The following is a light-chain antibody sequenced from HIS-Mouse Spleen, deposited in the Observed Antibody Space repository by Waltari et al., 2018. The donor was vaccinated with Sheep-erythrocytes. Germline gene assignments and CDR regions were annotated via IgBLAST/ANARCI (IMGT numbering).Light chain of an antibody. CDR1: KQGDKY. Sequence: SYELTQPPSVSVSPGQTASITCSGDKQGDKYACWYTQKPVQSPVLVIYQDSKRPAGVPERFSGSNSGNTATLTISWTQAMDEADYYCQAWDSSTAWNVVFGGGTKLTVL. J-gene: IGLJ2*01. CDR2: QDS. CDR3: QAWDSSTAWNVV. V-gene: IGLV3-1*01.